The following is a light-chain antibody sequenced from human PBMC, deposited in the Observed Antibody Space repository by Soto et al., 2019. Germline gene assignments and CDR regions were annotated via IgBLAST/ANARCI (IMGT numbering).Light chain of an antibody. J-gene: IGKJ4*01. V-gene: IGKV1-5*03. CDR1: QSISSW. CDR3: QQYNSYSPLT. Sequence: DIQMTQSPSTLSASLGDRVTITCRASQSISSWLAWYQQKPGKAPKLLIYKASGLESGVPSRFSGSGSGTDFTLTISCLQPDDFATYYCQQYNSYSPLTFGGGTKVDI. CDR2: KAS.